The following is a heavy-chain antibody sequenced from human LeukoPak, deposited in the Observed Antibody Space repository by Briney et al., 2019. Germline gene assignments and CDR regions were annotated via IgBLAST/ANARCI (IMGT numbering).Heavy chain of an antibody. J-gene: IGHJ4*02. CDR1: GFIFSDYW. CDR3: AREGRSDWGIPDY. CDR2: IKQGGSEK. D-gene: IGHD6-19*01. V-gene: IGHV3-7*01. Sequence: GGSLRLSCAASGFIFSDYWMSWVRRAPGKGLEWVANIKQGGSEKYYVDSVKGRLTISRDNAKTSMYLQMDSLRAEDTAVYYCAREGRSDWGIPDYWGQGTLVTVSS.